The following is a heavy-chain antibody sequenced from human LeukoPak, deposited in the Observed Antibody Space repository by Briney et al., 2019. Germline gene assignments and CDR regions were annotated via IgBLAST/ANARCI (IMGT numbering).Heavy chain of an antibody. CDR2: IYYSGST. D-gene: IGHD3-10*01. Sequence: SETLSLTCTVSGGSISSSSYYWGWIRQPPGKGLEWIGSIYYSGSTYYNPSLKSRVTISVDTSKNQFSLKLSSVTAADTAVYYCARDTYYYGSGSDWGQGTLVTVSS. J-gene: IGHJ4*02. CDR1: GGSISSSSYY. V-gene: IGHV4-39*07. CDR3: ARDTYYYGSGSD.